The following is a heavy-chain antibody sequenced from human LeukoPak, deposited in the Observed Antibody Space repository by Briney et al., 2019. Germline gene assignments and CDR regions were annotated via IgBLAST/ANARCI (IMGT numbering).Heavy chain of an antibody. CDR3: ARGPDYGDYADY. CDR1: GGSFSGYY. Sequence: KPSETLSLTCAVYGGSFSGYYWSWIRQPPGKGLEWIGYIYYSGSTYYNPSLKSRVTISVDTSKNQFSLKLSSVTAADTAVYYCARGPDYGDYADYWGQGTLVTVSS. D-gene: IGHD4-17*01. CDR2: IYYSGST. V-gene: IGHV4-30-4*08. J-gene: IGHJ4*02.